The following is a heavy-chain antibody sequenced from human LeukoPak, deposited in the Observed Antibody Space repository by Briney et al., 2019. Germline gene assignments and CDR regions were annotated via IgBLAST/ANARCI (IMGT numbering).Heavy chain of an antibody. CDR3: ARDRIGYGDYYRYATPNDY. D-gene: IGHD4-17*01. Sequence: RASVKVSCKASGYTFTSYGISWVRQAPGQGLEWMGWISAYNGNTNYAQKLQGRVTMTTDTSTSTAYMELRSLRSDDTAVYYCARDRIGYGDYYRYATPNDYWGQGTLVTVSS. V-gene: IGHV1-18*01. J-gene: IGHJ4*02. CDR2: ISAYNGNT. CDR1: GYTFTSYG.